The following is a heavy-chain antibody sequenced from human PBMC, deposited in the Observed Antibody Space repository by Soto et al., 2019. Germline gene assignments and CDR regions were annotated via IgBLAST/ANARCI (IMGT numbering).Heavy chain of an antibody. Sequence: QVQLVESGGGVVQPGRSLRLSCAASGFTFSSYGMHWVRQAPGKGLEWVAVISYDGSNKYYADSVKGRFTISRDNCKNXXYXQXXSLRAEDTAVYYCAKDRDSTGLEWLLYRYYYGMDVWGQGTTVTVSS. CDR3: AKDRDSTGLEWLLYRYYYGMDV. CDR2: ISYDGSNK. V-gene: IGHV3-30*18. J-gene: IGHJ6*02. D-gene: IGHD3-3*01. CDR1: GFTFSSYG.